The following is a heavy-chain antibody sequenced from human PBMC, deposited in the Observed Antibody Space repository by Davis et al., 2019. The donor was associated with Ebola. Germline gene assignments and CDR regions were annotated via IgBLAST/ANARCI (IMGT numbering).Heavy chain of an antibody. J-gene: IGHJ6*02. D-gene: IGHD6-13*01. CDR3: ARDSSWIYYYYGMDV. CDR2: INHSGST. Sequence: SETLSLTCTVSGGSISSSSYYWGWIRQPPGKGLEWIGEINHSGSTNYNPSLKSRVTISVDKSKNQFSLKLSSVTAADTAVYYCARDSSWIYYYYGMDVWGQGTTVTVSS. CDR1: GGSISSSSYY. V-gene: IGHV4-39*07.